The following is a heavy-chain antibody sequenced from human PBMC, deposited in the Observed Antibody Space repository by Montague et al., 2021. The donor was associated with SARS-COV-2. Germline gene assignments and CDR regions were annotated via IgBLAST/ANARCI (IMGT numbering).Heavy chain of an antibody. V-gene: IGHV4-34*01. CDR3: ARGRTVTTFYYYYYGMDV. CDR1: GGSFSGYY. J-gene: IGHJ6*02. CDR2: INHSGST. Sequence: SETLSLTCAVYGGSFSGYYWSWIRQPPGEGLEWIGEINHSGSTNYNPSLKSRVTISVDTSKNQFSLKLSSVTAADTAVYYCARGRTVTTFYYYYYGMDVWGQGILVTVSS. D-gene: IGHD4-17*01.